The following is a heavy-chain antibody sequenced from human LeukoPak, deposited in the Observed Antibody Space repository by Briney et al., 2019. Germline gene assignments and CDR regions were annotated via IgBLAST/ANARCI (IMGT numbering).Heavy chain of an antibody. CDR2: INWNGGST. D-gene: IGHD3-10*01. V-gene: IGHV3-20*04. CDR3: ARVEGSGSNEVYYYYMDV. Sequence: PGGSLRLSCAASGSTFDDYGMSWVRQAPGKGLEWVSGINWNGGSTGYADSVKGRFTISRDNAKNSLYLQMNSLRAEDTALYYCARVEGSGSNEVYYYYMDVWGKGTTVTVSS. J-gene: IGHJ6*03. CDR1: GSTFDDYG.